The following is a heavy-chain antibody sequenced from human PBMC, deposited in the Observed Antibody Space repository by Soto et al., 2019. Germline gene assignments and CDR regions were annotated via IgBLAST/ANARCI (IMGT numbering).Heavy chain of an antibody. Sequence: GSSVKVSCKASGYTFTSYGISWVRQAPGQGLEWMGGIIAIIGKANYAQKFQGRVTITADESTSTAYMELSSLRSEDTAVYYCASCIAVAGTTPNYYYGMDVWGQGTTVTVSS. D-gene: IGHD6-19*01. CDR2: IIAIIGKA. CDR3: ASCIAVAGTTPNYYYGMDV. V-gene: IGHV1-69*13. CDR1: GYTFTSYG. J-gene: IGHJ6*02.